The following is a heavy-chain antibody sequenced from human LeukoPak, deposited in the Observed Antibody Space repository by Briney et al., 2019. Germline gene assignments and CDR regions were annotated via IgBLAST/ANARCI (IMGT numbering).Heavy chain of an antibody. D-gene: IGHD2-21*02. CDR2: ISSSGSTI. CDR3: ARGGDCGGDCLGRWGMEV. V-gene: IGHV3-11*01. Sequence: PGGSLRLSCAASGFTFSDYDMIWIRQATGKGLELVSDISSSGSTIYYADSVKGRFTISRDNAKNSLYLQMNSLRAEDTAVYYCARGGDCGGDCLGRWGMEVWGQGTTVTVYS. CDR1: GFTFSDYD. J-gene: IGHJ6*01.